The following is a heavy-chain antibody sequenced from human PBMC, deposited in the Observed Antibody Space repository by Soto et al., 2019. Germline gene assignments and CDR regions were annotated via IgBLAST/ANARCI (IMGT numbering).Heavy chain of an antibody. V-gene: IGHV3-23*01. CDR3: AKGRPYYYYDSSGYAPFDY. J-gene: IGHJ4*02. D-gene: IGHD3-22*01. CDR1: GFTFSSYA. Sequence: LRLSCAASGFTFSSYAMSWVRQAPGKGLEWVSAISGSGGSTYYADSVKGRFTISRDNSKNTLYLQMNSLRAEDTAVYYCAKGRPYYYYDSSGYAPFDYWGQGTLVTVSS. CDR2: ISGSGGST.